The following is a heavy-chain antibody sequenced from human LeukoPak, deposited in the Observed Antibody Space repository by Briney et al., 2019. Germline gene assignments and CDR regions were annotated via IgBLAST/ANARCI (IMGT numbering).Heavy chain of an antibody. Sequence: SETLSLTCAVYGVSFSGYYWSWIRQPPGKGLEWIGEINHGGNTYYNPSLMSRVTILEDTSKNQFSLTLSSVTAADTAVYYCARVRGDAFDIWGQGTMVTVSS. CDR2: INHGGNT. V-gene: IGHV4-34*01. J-gene: IGHJ3*02. CDR1: GVSFSGYY. CDR3: ARVRGDAFDI.